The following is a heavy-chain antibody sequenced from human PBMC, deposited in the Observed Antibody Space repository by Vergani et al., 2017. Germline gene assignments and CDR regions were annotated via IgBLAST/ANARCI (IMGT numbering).Heavy chain of an antibody. CDR1: GDSVSSNSAA. Sequence: QLQLQQSGPGLVKPSQTLSLTCAIPGDSVSSNSAAWNWIRQSPSRGLEWLGRTYYRSKWYNDYAVSVKSRITINPDTSKNQFSLQLNSVTPEDTAVYYCARGRGNWGYYYYYYMDVWGKGTTVTVSS. CDR2: TYYRSKWYN. J-gene: IGHJ6*03. D-gene: IGHD4-23*01. CDR3: ARGRGNWGYYYYYYMDV. V-gene: IGHV6-1*01.